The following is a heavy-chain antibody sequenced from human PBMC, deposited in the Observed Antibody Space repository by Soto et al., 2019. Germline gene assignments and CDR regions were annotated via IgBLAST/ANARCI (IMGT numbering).Heavy chain of an antibody. D-gene: IGHD3-3*02. J-gene: IGHJ6*02. V-gene: IGHV4-4*07. CDR1: GRAISSYY. CDR3: ARVAFSYFGMDV. Sequence: ETLSLTCSFPGRAISSYYWSWVRQPAGKGLEWIGRVFSSGSTNYNASLKSRVTMSIDTSKNEVSLTLRSVTAADTAVYYCARVAFSYFGMDVWGPGTTVTVYS. CDR2: VFSSGST.